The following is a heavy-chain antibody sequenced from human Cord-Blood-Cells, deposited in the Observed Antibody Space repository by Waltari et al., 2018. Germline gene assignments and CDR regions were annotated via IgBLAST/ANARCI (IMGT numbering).Heavy chain of an antibody. Sequence: QVQLVESGGGVVQPGRSLRLSCAASGFTFSSYAMHRVRQAPGKGLEWVAVISYDGSNKYYADSVKGRFTISRDNSKNTLYLQMNSLRAEDTAVYYCARGITMVRGVIDYWGQGTLVTVSS. CDR2: ISYDGSNK. V-gene: IGHV3-30*04. J-gene: IGHJ4*02. CDR1: GFTFSSYA. CDR3: ARGITMVRGVIDY. D-gene: IGHD3-10*01.